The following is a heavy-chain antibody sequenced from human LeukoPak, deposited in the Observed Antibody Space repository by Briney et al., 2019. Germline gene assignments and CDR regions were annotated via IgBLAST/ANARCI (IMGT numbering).Heavy chain of an antibody. D-gene: IGHD1-26*01. V-gene: IGHV3-23*01. J-gene: IGHJ4*02. CDR3: ARGHQWELLLTSADY. Sequence: PGGSLRLSCAASGFSFSGYAMSWVRQAPGKGLEWVSAISSSGGSTYYADSVKGRFTISRDNSKNTLYLQMNTLRAEDTAVYYCARGHQWELLLTSADYWGQGTLVTVSS. CDR1: GFSFSGYA. CDR2: ISSSGGST.